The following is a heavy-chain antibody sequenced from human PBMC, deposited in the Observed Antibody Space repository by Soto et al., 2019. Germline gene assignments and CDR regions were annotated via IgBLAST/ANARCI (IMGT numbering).Heavy chain of an antibody. CDR2: ISSSSSYI. Sequence: PGGSLRLSCAVSGFPLEKYGMNWVRQAPGKGLEWVSSISSSSSYIYYADSVKGRFTISRDNAKNSLYLQMNSLRAEDTAVYYCARVSAYCSSTSCYTYYGMDVWGQGTTVTVSS. D-gene: IGHD2-2*02. J-gene: IGHJ6*02. V-gene: IGHV3-21*01. CDR3: ARVSAYCSSTSCYTYYGMDV. CDR1: GFPLEKYG.